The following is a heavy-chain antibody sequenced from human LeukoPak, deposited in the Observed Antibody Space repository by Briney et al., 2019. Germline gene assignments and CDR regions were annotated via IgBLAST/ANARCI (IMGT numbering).Heavy chain of an antibody. CDR1: GYTFTSYG. CDR2: ISAYNGNT. J-gene: IGHJ4*02. V-gene: IGHV1-18*01. Sequence: ASVKVSCKASGYTFTSYGISWVRQAPGQGLEWMGWISAYNGNTNYAQKLQGRVTITRETSATTAYMELSSLTSEDTGVYYCARVSDDSGWNFDYWGQGTLVTVSS. D-gene: IGHD6-19*01. CDR3: ARVSDDSGWNFDY.